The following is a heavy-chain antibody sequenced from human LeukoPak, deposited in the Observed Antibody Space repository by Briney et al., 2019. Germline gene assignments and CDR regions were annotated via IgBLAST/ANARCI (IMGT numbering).Heavy chain of an antibody. V-gene: IGHV3-21*01. CDR2: IISSGSHI. Sequence: GGSLRLSCAASGFTFSSYSMNWVRQAPGKGLEWVSSIISSGSHIYYADSLKGRFTISRDNAKNSLYLHMNSLRAEDTAVYYCASLRSSSWYLSLANYGMDVWGQGTTVTVSS. J-gene: IGHJ6*02. CDR3: ASLRSSSWYLSLANYGMDV. CDR1: GFTFSSYS. D-gene: IGHD6-13*01.